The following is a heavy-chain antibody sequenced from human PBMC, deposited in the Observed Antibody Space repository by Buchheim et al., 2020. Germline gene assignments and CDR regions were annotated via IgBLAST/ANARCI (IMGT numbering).Heavy chain of an antibody. V-gene: IGHV5-10-1*03. CDR2: VDPSDSYT. D-gene: IGHD3-10*01. CDR1: GYSFTSYW. CDR3: ARHGSGSYYGGTRYYYGMDV. Sequence: EVQLVQSGAEVKKPGESLRISCKGSGYSFTSYWISWVRQMPGKGLEWVGRVDPSDSYTNSSPSFQGHVTISADKSISTAYLQWSSLKASDTAMYYCARHGSGSYYGGTRYYYGMDVWGQGTT. J-gene: IGHJ6*02.